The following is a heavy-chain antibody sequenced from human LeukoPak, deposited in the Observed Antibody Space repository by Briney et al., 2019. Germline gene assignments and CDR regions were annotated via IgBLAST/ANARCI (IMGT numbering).Heavy chain of an antibody. CDR3: AKAPVTSCRGAYCYPFDY. J-gene: IGHJ4*02. CDR1: GFGLSSYA. V-gene: IGHV3-23*01. CDR2: ISSTDAGT. D-gene: IGHD2-21*01. Sequence: GGSLRLSCAASGFGLSSYAMSWVRQAPGKGLEWVSAISSTDAGTYHADSVRGRFTISRDSSKNTLYLQMNSLRAEDAAVYYCAKAPVTSCRGAYCYPFDYWGQGTLVTVSS.